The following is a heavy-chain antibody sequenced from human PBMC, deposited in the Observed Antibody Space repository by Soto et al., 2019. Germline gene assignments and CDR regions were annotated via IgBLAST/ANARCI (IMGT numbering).Heavy chain of an antibody. Sequence: QVQLVQSGAEVKKPGSSVKVSCKASGGTFSSYTISWVRQAPGQGLEWMGRIIPILGIANYAQKFQGRVTITADQSTSTAYMELSSLRSEDTAGYYCARALWWGRTDPDYGDYYYGMDVWGQGTTVTVSS. CDR3: ARALWWGRTDPDYGDYYYGMDV. V-gene: IGHV1-69*02. D-gene: IGHD4-17*01. CDR1: GGTFSSYT. J-gene: IGHJ6*02. CDR2: IIPILGIA.